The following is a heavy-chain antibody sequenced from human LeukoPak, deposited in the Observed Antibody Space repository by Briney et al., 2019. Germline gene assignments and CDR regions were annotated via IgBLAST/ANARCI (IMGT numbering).Heavy chain of an antibody. V-gene: IGHV3-30*18. J-gene: IGHJ4*02. CDR1: GFTFSGYG. CDR2: ISYDGSHK. Sequence: GGSLRLSCAASGFTFSGYGMHWVRQTPGKGLEWVAVISYDGSHKYYADSVKDRFAISRDSSKNTLYLQMNSLRAEDTAVYYCAKDSCGADCYSFDYWGQGTLVTVSS. CDR3: AKDSCGADCYSFDY. D-gene: IGHD2-21*02.